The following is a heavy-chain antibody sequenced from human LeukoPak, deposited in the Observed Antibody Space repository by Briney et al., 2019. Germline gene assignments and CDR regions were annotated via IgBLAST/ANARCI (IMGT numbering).Heavy chain of an antibody. J-gene: IGHJ3*02. Sequence: GGSLRLSCVASGFTFDDHAMHWVRQAPGKGLEWVSGISWNSNNKAYVDSVRGRFTISRDNSKNTLYLQMNSLRAEDTAVYYCARAPGLRSGRLVLDAFDIWGQGTMVTVSS. CDR3: ARAPGLRSGRLVLDAFDI. CDR2: ISWNSNNK. V-gene: IGHV3-9*01. CDR1: GFTFDDHA. D-gene: IGHD6-19*01.